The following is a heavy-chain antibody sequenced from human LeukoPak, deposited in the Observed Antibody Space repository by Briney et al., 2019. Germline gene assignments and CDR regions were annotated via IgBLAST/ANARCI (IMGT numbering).Heavy chain of an antibody. D-gene: IGHD2-2*01. CDR2: IKQDGSEK. CDR3: ARVPYCSSTSCYAIFDY. CDR1: GFTFSSYW. V-gene: IGHV3-7*05. J-gene: IGHJ4*02. Sequence: GGSLRLSCAPSGFTFSSYWMSWVRQAPGKGLEWVANIKQDGSEKYYVDSVKGRFTISRDNAENSLYLQMNSLRAEDTAVYYCARVPYCSSTSCYAIFDYWGQGTPVTVPS.